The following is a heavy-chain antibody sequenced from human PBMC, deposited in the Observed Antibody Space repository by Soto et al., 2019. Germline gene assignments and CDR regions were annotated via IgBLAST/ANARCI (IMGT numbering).Heavy chain of an antibody. CDR3: AKDRGDSGWRGRFYY. J-gene: IGHJ4*02. D-gene: IGHD6-19*01. CDR1: GFAFSSYA. CDR2: IRGSGGNT. V-gene: IGHV3-23*01. Sequence: GGSLRLSCAASGFAFSSYAMTWVRQAPGKGLEWVSVIRGSGGNTYYADSVKGRFTISRDNSRNTLFLDMNSLRAEDTGVYYCAKDRGDSGWRGRFYYWGQGTLVTVSS.